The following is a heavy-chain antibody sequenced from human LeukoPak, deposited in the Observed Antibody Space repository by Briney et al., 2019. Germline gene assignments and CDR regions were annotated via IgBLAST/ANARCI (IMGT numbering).Heavy chain of an antibody. Sequence: GESLKISCKGSGYSFGTYWIGWVRQMPGKGLEWMGIIYPGDSDTRYSPSFQGQVTTSADKSINTAYLQWSSLKASDTAMYYCARHRQGYCSGGNCYGSYYFDYWGQGTLVAVSS. CDR3: ARHRQGYCSGGNCYGSYYFDY. CDR2: IYPGDSDT. J-gene: IGHJ4*02. CDR1: GYSFGTYW. V-gene: IGHV5-51*01. D-gene: IGHD2-15*01.